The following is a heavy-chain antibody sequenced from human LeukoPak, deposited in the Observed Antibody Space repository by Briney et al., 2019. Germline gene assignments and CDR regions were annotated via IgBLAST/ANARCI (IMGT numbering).Heavy chain of an antibody. CDR3: AREGSYDSSGYYPLDAFDI. J-gene: IGHJ3*02. D-gene: IGHD3-22*01. CDR1: GFTFSSYS. CDR2: ISSSSSTI. Sequence: QAGGSLRLSCAASGFTFSSYSMNWVRQAPGKGLEWVSYISSSSSTIYYADPVKGRFTISRDNAKNSLYLQMNSLRAEDTAVYYCAREGSYDSSGYYPLDAFDIWGQGTMVTVSS. V-gene: IGHV3-48*01.